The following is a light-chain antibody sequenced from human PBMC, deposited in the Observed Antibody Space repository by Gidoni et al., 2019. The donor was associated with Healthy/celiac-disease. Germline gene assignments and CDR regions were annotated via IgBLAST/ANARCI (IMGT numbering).Light chain of an antibody. V-gene: IGKV1-39*01. J-gene: IGKJ1*01. CDR1: QSISSY. CDR2: AAS. Sequence: DLHLTQSPSSLSASVGDRVTITCRASQSISSYLNWYQQKPGKAPKLLIYAASSLQSGVPSRFSGSGSGIDFTLTSSSLQPEDFATYYCQQSYSTPRTFXXXTKVEIK. CDR3: QQSYSTPRT.